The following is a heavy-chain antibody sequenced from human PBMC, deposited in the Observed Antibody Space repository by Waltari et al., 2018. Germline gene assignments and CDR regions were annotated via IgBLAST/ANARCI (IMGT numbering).Heavy chain of an antibody. CDR1: GDSMSNNYW. J-gene: IGHJ4*02. CDR3: ARDRCKGLYLDS. CDR2: IHRSGKA. V-gene: IGHV4-4*02. D-gene: IGHD2-15*01. Sequence: QVQLQESGPGLVKPSGTLSLTCAVSGDSMSNNYWWSWVRQPPGKGLEWIGQIHRSGKANYNPSLEIRVTVSIDTSNNQLSLKMTSATTADTAVYYCARDRCKGLYLDSWGQGTLVTVSP.